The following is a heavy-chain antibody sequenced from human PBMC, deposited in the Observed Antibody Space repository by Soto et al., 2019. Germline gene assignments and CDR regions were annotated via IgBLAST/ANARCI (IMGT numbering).Heavy chain of an antibody. Sequence: GGSLRLSCAASGFTFSSYSMNWVRQAPGKGLEWVSYISSSSSTIYYADSVKGRFTISRDNAKNSLYLQMNSLRAEDTAVYYCARDQGKVYYYYMDVWGKGTTVTVSS. V-gene: IGHV3-48*01. CDR2: ISSSSSTI. CDR3: ARDQGKVYYYYMDV. CDR1: GFTFSSYS. J-gene: IGHJ6*03.